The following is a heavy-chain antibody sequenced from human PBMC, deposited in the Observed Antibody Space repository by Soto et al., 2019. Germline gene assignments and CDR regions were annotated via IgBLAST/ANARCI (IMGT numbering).Heavy chain of an antibody. CDR2: IIHMLGRA. V-gene: IGHV1-69*02. Sequence: QVQLVQSGAEVKKPGSAVKVSCKDSGGTFSTYSMFWVRQAPGQGLEWMGRIIHMLGRANYAQKFQGRVTITADKSTGTAYMELSSLRSADTALYYCTIGSWSGEVFDIWGQGTMVTVSS. CDR3: TIGSWSGEVFDI. J-gene: IGHJ3*02. CDR1: GGTFSTYS. D-gene: IGHD2-21*01.